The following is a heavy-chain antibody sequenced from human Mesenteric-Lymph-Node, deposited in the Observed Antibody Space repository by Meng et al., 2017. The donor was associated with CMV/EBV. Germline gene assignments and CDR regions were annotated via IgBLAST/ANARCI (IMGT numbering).Heavy chain of an antibody. CDR1: GFTFRSYS. Sequence: GGSLRLSCAVSGFTFRSYSMNWVRQAPGKGLEWVANIKQDGSEKIYVDSVKGRFTISRDNAKNSLYLQMNSLRAEDTAVYFCARDLSPRGYDPTPGYWDQGTLVTVSS. D-gene: IGHD5-12*01. CDR2: IKQDGSEK. J-gene: IGHJ4*02. CDR3: ARDLSPRGYDPTPGY. V-gene: IGHV3-7*03.